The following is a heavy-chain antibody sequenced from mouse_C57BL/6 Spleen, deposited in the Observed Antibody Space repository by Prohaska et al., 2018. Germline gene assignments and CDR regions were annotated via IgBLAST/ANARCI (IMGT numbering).Heavy chain of an antibody. CDR2: INPYNGGT. CDR1: GYTFTDYY. Sequence: EVQLQQSGPVLVKPGASVKMSCKASGYTFTDYYMNWVKQSHGKSLEWIGLINPYNGGTNYNQKFKGKATLTVDKSSSTAYMELNSLTSEDSAVYYCARAMVTTGFAYWGQGTLVTVSA. J-gene: IGHJ3*01. CDR3: ARAMVTTGFAY. D-gene: IGHD2-2*01. V-gene: IGHV1-19*01.